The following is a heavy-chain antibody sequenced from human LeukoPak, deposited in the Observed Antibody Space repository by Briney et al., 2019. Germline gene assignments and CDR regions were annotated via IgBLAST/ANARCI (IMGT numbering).Heavy chain of an antibody. Sequence: ASVKVSCKASGYTFTSYDINWVRQATGQGLEWMGWMSPDSGNTGYSQKFQGRVTMTGNTSISTAYMELSSLRSDDTAVYYCARVSMRIRGARRFDPWGQGTLVTVSS. CDR3: ARVSMRIRGARRFDP. D-gene: IGHD3-10*01. J-gene: IGHJ5*02. CDR2: MSPDSGNT. V-gene: IGHV1-8*01. CDR1: GYTFTSYD.